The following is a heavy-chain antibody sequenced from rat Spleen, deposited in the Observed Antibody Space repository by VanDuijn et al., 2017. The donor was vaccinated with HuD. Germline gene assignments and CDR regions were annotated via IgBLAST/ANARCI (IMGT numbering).Heavy chain of an antibody. Sequence: EVQLVESGGGLVQPGRSLKLSCAASGFTFSDYGVAWVRQAPTKGLEWVATISYGDSSGHSSTYYRDSVKGRFTISRDNAKSTLSLQMDSLRSEDTATYYCATTPLDYSADPYYFDYWGQGVMVTVSS. J-gene: IGHJ2*01. V-gene: IGHV5-29*01. CDR3: ATTPLDYSADPYYFDY. CDR1: GFTFSDYG. CDR2: ISYGDSSGHSST. D-gene: IGHD1-1*01.